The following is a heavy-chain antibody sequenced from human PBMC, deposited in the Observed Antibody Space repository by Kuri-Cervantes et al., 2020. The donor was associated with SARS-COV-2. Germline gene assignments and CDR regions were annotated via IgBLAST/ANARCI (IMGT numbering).Heavy chain of an antibody. D-gene: IGHD2-15*01. Sequence: GESLKISCAASGFTFSSYNVNWVRQAPGKGLEWVSSISSSRNYIYYADSVRGRFTISRDNAKNSLYLQMNSLRAEDTAVYYCARDRINDFDIWGQGTMVTVSS. CDR2: ISSSRNYI. CDR1: GFTFSSYN. J-gene: IGHJ3*02. CDR3: ARDRINDFDI. V-gene: IGHV3-21*01.